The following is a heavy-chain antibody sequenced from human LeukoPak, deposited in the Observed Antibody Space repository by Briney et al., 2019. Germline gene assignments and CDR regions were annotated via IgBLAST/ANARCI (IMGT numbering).Heavy chain of an antibody. D-gene: IGHD3-10*01. CDR2: INPNSGGT. Sequence: GASVKVSCKASGYTFTGYYMHWVRQAPGQGLEWMGWINPNSGGTNYAQKFQGRVTMTRDTSISTAYMELSRLRSDDTAVYYCARDGEYGSGSYSTDYFDYWSQGTLVTVSS. V-gene: IGHV1-2*02. CDR1: GYTFTGYY. J-gene: IGHJ4*02. CDR3: ARDGEYGSGSYSTDYFDY.